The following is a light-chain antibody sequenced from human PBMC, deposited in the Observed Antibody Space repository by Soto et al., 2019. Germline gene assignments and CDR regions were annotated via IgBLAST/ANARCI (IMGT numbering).Light chain of an antibody. CDR2: DVT. V-gene: IGLV2-14*01. CDR3: TSYTSISTYV. Sequence: QSALTQPASVSGPPGQSITISCTGTSSDVGAYNYVSWYQHPPGKAPRLVIYDVTNRPSGISDRFSGSKSGNTASLTISGLLAEAEADYYCTSYTSISTYVFGTGTKLTVL. CDR1: SSDVGAYNY. J-gene: IGLJ1*01.